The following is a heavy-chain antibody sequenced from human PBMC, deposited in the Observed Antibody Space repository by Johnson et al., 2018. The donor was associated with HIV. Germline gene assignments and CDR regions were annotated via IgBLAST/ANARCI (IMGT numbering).Heavy chain of an antibody. CDR1: GFTFSDYY. Sequence: QVQLVESGGGLVKPGGSLRLSCAASGFTFSDYYMSWIRQAPGKGLEWVSYISSRGSTRYYEESVKGRFTISRDNAKNSLYLQMNSLRAEDTAVYSCARGGSHKMDAFDIWGQGTMVTVSS. V-gene: IGHV3-11*04. CDR2: ISSRGSTR. J-gene: IGHJ3*02. CDR3: ARGGSHKMDAFDI. D-gene: IGHD1-26*01.